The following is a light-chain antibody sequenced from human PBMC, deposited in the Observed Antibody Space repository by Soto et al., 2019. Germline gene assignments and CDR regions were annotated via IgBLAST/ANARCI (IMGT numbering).Light chain of an antibody. CDR2: DVS. J-gene: IGLJ1*01. CDR3: YSYAGIYYF. CDR1: SSDVGGYNY. V-gene: IGLV2-11*01. Sequence: QSAPTQPRSVSGSPGQSVTISCTGTSSDVGGYNYVSWYQQHPVKAPKLMIYDVSKRPSGVPDRFSGSKSGNTASLTISGLKAEDEADYYCYSYAGIYYFFGPGTEVTVL.